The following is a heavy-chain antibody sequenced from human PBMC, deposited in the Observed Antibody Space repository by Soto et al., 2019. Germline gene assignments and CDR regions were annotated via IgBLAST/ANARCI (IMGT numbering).Heavy chain of an antibody. CDR3: AKDQGVSGSYNV. CDR2: ISSSGGST. Sequence: EVQLLESGGGLVQPGGSLRLSCAASGFTFSSYAMSWVRQAPGKGLEWVSAISSSGGSTYYAYSVKGRFTISRDNPKSSLYLQMNSLRAEDTAVYYCAKDQGVSGSYNVGGQGALVTVSS. V-gene: IGHV3-23*01. D-gene: IGHD1-26*01. CDR1: GFTFSSYA. J-gene: IGHJ4*02.